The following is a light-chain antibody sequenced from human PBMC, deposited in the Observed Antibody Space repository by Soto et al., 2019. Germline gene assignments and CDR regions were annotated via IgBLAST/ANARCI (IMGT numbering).Light chain of an antibody. V-gene: IGLV2-14*01. CDR2: NVN. CDR3: SSFKSSTTYV. Sequence: QSALTQSASVSGSPGQSITISCTGTSSDVGNYNYVSWYQQHPGEVPKLIIFNVNNRPSGVSNRFSGSKSGNTASLTISGLQAEDEADYYCSSFKSSTTYVFGPGTKVTVL. J-gene: IGLJ1*01. CDR1: SSDVGNYNY.